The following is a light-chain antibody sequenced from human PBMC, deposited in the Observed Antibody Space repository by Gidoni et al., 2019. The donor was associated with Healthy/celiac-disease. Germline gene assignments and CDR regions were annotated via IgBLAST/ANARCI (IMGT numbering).Light chain of an antibody. CDR3: QQSYSTPYT. V-gene: IGKV1-39*01. CDR2: AAS. J-gene: IGKJ2*01. CDR1: QSISSY. Sequence: DIQITQSPSSLSASVGDRVTITCRASQSISSYLHWYQQKPGKAPKLLIYAASSLQSGVPSRFSGSGSGTDFTLTISSLQPEDFATYYCQQSYSTPYTFXQXTKLEIK.